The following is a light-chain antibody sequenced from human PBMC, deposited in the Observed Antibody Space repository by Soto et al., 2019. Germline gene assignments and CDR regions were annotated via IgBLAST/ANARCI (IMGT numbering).Light chain of an antibody. CDR3: AYCSTSYFFV. V-gene: IGLV2-14*03. Sequence: LSHPGSVGGSRGQAITISCTGRGPDIGAYDYVCWYQQHPGKAPKLLIYGVKNRPSGVSYRFSSYKSAIPSSLTISALQPEDGAHYYSAYCSTSYFFVFGPGTKATGL. J-gene: IGLJ1*01. CDR2: GVK. CDR1: GPDIGAYDY.